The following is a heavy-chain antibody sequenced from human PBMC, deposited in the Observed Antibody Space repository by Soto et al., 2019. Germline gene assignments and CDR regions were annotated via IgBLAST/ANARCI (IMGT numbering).Heavy chain of an antibody. CDR2: IDSGGST. CDR3: AKDLGPLRLLNYYFYGLDV. D-gene: IGHD2-15*01. J-gene: IGHJ6*02. V-gene: IGHV3-53*01. CDR1: GFNVSSAY. Sequence: GGSLSLSCNASGFNVSSAYMSWCRLPPVMVQEWVVVIDSGGSTHYADSVKGRFTISRDIPKNMIYLQLHTLRAEDTAVYYCAKDLGPLRLLNYYFYGLDVWGQGTTVTVSS.